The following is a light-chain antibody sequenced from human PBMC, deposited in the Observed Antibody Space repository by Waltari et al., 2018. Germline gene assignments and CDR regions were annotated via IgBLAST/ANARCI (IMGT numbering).Light chain of an antibody. J-gene: IGKJ4*01. CDR3: QQYYDLPLT. V-gene: IGKV1-33*01. CDR2: DAS. Sequence: DIQMTQSPSSLSASVGDIVSITCQASQDIRNFLNWFQLKPGKSPKVLIYDASNLETGVPSRFRGRKSGTEVTLTISGLQPEDFATYFCQQYYDLPLTFGGGTKVEI. CDR1: QDIRNF.